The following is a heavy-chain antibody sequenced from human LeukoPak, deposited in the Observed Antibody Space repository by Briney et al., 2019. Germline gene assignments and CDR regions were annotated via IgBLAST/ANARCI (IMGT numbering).Heavy chain of an antibody. CDR1: GGSISSYY. Sequence: SETLSLTCTVSGGSISSYYWSWIRQPPGKGLEWIGYIYYSGSTNYNPSLKSRVTISVDTSKNQFSLKLSSVTAADTAVYYCASYPIVGARFDAFDIWGQGTMVTVSS. CDR2: IYYSGST. D-gene: IGHD1-26*01. J-gene: IGHJ3*02. V-gene: IGHV4-59*08. CDR3: ASYPIVGARFDAFDI.